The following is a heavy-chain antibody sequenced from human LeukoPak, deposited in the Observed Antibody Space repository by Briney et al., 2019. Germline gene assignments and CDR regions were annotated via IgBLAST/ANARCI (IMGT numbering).Heavy chain of an antibody. Sequence: ASVKVSFKASGYTFTGYYMHWVRQAPGQGLEWMGWINPNSGGTNYAQKFQGRVTMTRDTSISTAYMELSRLRSDDTAVFYCAREAFTTVTSATDAFDIWGQGTMVTVS. CDR1: GYTFTGYY. D-gene: IGHD4-17*01. CDR2: INPNSGGT. V-gene: IGHV1-2*02. CDR3: AREAFTTVTSATDAFDI. J-gene: IGHJ3*02.